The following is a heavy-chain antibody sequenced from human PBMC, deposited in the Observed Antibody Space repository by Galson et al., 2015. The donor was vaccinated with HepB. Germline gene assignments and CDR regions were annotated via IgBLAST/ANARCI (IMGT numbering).Heavy chain of an antibody. Sequence: SLRLSCAASGFTFSSYAMSWVRQAPGKGLKWVSAITDNGDITNYADPVRGRFTISRDNSKNTLYLQMNSLRVEDTAVYYCAKDMIPTGWERRCYVDHWGQGALVTVSS. CDR1: GFTFSSYA. V-gene: IGHV3-23*01. J-gene: IGHJ4*02. CDR2: ITDNGDIT. D-gene: IGHD1-1*01. CDR3: AKDMIPTGWERRCYVDH.